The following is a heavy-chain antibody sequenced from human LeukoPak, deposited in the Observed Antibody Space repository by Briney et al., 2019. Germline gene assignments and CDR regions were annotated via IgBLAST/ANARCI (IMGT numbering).Heavy chain of an antibody. V-gene: IGHV3-30*18. CDR2: ISHDGNNK. CDR1: GFTFSSYG. D-gene: IGHD3/OR15-3a*01. CDR3: VKDWTYSFED. Sequence: GRSLRLSCAASGFTFSSYGMHWVRQAPGKGLEWVAIISHDGNNKYYIDSVKGRFTISRDNAKNSLSLQMNSLRVEDTAVYYCVKDWTYSFEDWGQGTLVTVSS. J-gene: IGHJ4*02.